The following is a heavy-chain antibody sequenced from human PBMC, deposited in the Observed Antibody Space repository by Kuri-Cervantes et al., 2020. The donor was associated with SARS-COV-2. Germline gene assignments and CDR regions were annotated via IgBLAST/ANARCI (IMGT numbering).Heavy chain of an antibody. V-gene: IGHV3-48*02. CDR1: GSTFSSYS. J-gene: IGHJ6*02. Sequence: GGSLRLSCAASGSTFSSYSMNWVRQAPGKGLEWVSYISTSSSTIYYADSVKGRFTISRDNAKNSLYLQMNSLRDEDTAVYYCARGGYDSPIFYYYGMDVWGQGPTVTVSS. CDR3: ARGGYDSPIFYYYGMDV. D-gene: IGHD5-12*01. CDR2: ISTSSSTI.